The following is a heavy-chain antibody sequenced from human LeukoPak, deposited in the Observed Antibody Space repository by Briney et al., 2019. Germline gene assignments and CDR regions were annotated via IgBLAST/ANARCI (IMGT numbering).Heavy chain of an antibody. D-gene: IGHD5-12*01. CDR2: IYYSGST. CDR1: GGSISSSSYY. Sequence: PSETLSLTCTVSGGSISSSSYYWGWIRQPPGKGLEWIGSIYYSGSTYYNPSLKSRVTISVDTSKNQFSLKLSSVTAADTAVYYCASTNTEFYYYHGMDVWGQGTTVTVSS. J-gene: IGHJ6*02. V-gene: IGHV4-39*01. CDR3: ASTNTEFYYYHGMDV.